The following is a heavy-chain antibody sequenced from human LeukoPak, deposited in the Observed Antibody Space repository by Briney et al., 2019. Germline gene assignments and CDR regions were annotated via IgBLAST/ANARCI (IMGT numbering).Heavy chain of an antibody. V-gene: IGHV4-34*01. CDR2: VHHSGST. Sequence: SETLSLTCAVHGGSFSGYYWSWIRQPPGKGLEWIGEVHHSGSTNYNPSLKSRVTVSVDTSRNQFSLKLSSVTAADTAVYYCARGLISAAGSFQHWGQGTLVTVSS. J-gene: IGHJ1*01. CDR1: GGSFSGYY. D-gene: IGHD6-13*01. CDR3: ARGLISAAGSFQH.